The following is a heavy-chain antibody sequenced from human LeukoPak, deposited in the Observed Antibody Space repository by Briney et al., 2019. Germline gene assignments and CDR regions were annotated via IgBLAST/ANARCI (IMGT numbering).Heavy chain of an antibody. CDR1: GYTFTSYD. D-gene: IGHD3-16*01. J-gene: IGHJ4*02. CDR2: MNPNSGNT. V-gene: IGHV1-8*01. CDR3: ARVTFRGAPVDY. Sequence: ASVKVSCKASGYTFTSYDINWVRQATGQGLEWMGWMNPNSGNTGYAQEFQGRVTMTRNTSISTAYMELSSLRSEDTAVYYCARVTFRGAPVDYWGQGTLVTVSS.